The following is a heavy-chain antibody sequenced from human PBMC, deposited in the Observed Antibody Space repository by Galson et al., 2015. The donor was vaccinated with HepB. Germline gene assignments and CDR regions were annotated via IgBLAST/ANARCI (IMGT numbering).Heavy chain of an antibody. CDR3: ARDGGHSSNWWMTVGQTGMDV. J-gene: IGHJ6*02. V-gene: IGHV1-2*04. CDR2: INPNSGGT. D-gene: IGHD6-13*01. CDR1: GYTFSGYY. Sequence: SVKVSCKASGYTFSGYYIHWVRQAPGQGLEWVGWINPNSGGTKFAQKFQDWVTMTRDMSTSTVYMELSSLRSDDTAVYYCARDGGHSSNWWMTVGQTGMDVWGQGTTVAVSS.